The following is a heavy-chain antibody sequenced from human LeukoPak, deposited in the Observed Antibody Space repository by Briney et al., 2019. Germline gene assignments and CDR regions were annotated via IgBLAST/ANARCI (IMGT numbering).Heavy chain of an antibody. Sequence: GASVKVSCKASGYPFTNYDINWVRQATGQGLEWMGWMNPNSGNTGYAQKFQGRFTLTRETFISTAYMELSSLRSDDTAVYYCVRAMAPLGTFNYQYAMDVWGQGTMVTVSS. CDR1: GYPFTNYD. CDR2: MNPNSGNT. CDR3: VRAMAPLGTFNYQYAMDV. D-gene: IGHD5-24*01. V-gene: IGHV1-8*01. J-gene: IGHJ6*02.